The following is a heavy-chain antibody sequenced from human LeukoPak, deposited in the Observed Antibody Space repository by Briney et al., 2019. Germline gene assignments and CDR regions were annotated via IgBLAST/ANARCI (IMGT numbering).Heavy chain of an antibody. Sequence: KPGGSLRLSCAASGFTFSDYYMSRIRQAPGKGLEWVSYISSSSTTIYYADSVKGRFTISRDNAKNSLYLQMNSLRAEDTAMYYCARRRITGLGYFDYWGQGALVTVSS. J-gene: IGHJ4*02. D-gene: IGHD3-16*01. CDR2: ISSSSTTI. CDR1: GFTFSDYY. CDR3: ARRRITGLGYFDY. V-gene: IGHV3-11*01.